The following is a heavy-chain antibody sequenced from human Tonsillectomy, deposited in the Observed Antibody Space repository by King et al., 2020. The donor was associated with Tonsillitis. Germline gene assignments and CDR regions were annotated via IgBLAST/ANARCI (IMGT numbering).Heavy chain of an antibody. CDR1: GFTFRSYG. Sequence: QVQLVESGGGVVQPGGSLRLSCAASGFTFRSYGMHWVRQAPGKGLEWVAFIRYDGSNKYYVDHVKGRFTISRDNSKNTLHLQMNSLRAEDTAMYYCAKAKSAVAAADYGMDVWGQGTTVTVSS. CDR3: AKAKSAVAAADYGMDV. V-gene: IGHV3-30*02. CDR2: IRYDGSNK. D-gene: IGHD6-13*01. J-gene: IGHJ6*02.